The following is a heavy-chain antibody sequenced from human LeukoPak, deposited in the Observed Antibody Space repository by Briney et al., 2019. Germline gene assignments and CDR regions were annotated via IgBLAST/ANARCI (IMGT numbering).Heavy chain of an antibody. CDR3: ARPHFCSATTCSGPFHI. J-gene: IGHJ3*02. D-gene: IGHD2-15*01. CDR1: GFTFSSYW. V-gene: IGHV4-34*01. Sequence: GSLRLSCAASGFTFSSYWMSWIRQPPGKGLEWIGEVNHRGDTIYNPSLKRRVIMSVDTSKNQFFLHLNSMTAADTAVYYCARPHFCSATTCSGPFHIWSQGTMVTVSS. CDR2: VNHRGDT.